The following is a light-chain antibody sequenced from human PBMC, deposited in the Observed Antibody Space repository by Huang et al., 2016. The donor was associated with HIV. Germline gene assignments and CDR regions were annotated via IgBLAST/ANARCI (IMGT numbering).Light chain of an antibody. CDR3: QQYNDWPPT. CDR1: QRVSNK. CDR2: GAS. Sequence: IVMTQSPDTLSVSPGERATLSCRASQRVSNKLAWYQQSPGQAPGLLVYGASTRATGVPDRFSGSGSGAEFALTISSLTSEDFTFYYCQQYNDWPPTFGQGTKLEI. J-gene: IGKJ2*01. V-gene: IGKV3-15*01.